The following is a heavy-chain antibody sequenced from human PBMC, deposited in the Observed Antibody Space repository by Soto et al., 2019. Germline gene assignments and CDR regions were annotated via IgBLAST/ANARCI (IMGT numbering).Heavy chain of an antibody. V-gene: IGHV3-33*01. CDR1: GFTFSSYG. D-gene: IGHD6-13*01. CDR3: ARDLYSSTGTIDY. Sequence: GGSLRLSCAASGFTFSSYGMHWVRQAPGKGLEWVAVFWYDGSIKFYADSVKGRFSISRDNSKNTLYLQMNSLRAEDTAVYYCARDLYSSTGTIDYWGQGTLVTVSS. CDR2: FWYDGSIK. J-gene: IGHJ4*02.